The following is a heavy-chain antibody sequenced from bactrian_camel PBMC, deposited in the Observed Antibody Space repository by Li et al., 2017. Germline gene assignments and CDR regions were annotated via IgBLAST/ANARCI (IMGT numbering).Heavy chain of an antibody. CDR2: IRSDGVI. V-gene: IGHV3S40*01. D-gene: IGHD3*01. CDR3: AATRSFFPLKDCNKSFGY. CDR1: GFTFSGAY. J-gene: IGHJ4*01. Sequence: DVQLVESGGGLVQSGGSLRLSCAASGFTFSGAYMTWVRQAPGSECELVSHIRSDGVIDYADFVKGRFTMSQENPKNTVYLDMSSLKREDTAVYYCAATRSFFPLKDCNKSFGYWGQGTQVTVS.